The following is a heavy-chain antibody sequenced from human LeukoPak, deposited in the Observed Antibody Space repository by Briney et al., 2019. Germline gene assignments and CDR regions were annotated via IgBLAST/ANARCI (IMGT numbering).Heavy chain of an antibody. Sequence: GSLRLSCVASGITFSNYAVSWVRQAPEKGLDWVSVISGSAHKIRYADSVKGRFTISRDNSENIVYLQMNNLRVEDTAVYYCAGRPTGYSSGYIHWGQGTLVTVSS. CDR3: AGRPTGYSSGYIH. V-gene: IGHV3-23*01. D-gene: IGHD5-18*01. J-gene: IGHJ4*02. CDR2: ISGSAHKI. CDR1: GITFSNYA.